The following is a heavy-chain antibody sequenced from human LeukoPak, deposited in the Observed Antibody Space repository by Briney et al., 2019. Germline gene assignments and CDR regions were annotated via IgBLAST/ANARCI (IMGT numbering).Heavy chain of an antibody. D-gene: IGHD5-18*01. V-gene: IGHV1-69*13. CDR3: ARASTRSYLVNFDY. CDR2: IIPIFGTA. Sequence: SVKVSCKASGGTFSSYAISWVRQAPGQGLEWIGGIIPIFGTANYAQKFQGRVTITADESTTTAYMELSSLRFEDTAVYYCARASTRSYLVNFDYWGQGTLVTVSS. CDR1: GGTFSSYA. J-gene: IGHJ4*02.